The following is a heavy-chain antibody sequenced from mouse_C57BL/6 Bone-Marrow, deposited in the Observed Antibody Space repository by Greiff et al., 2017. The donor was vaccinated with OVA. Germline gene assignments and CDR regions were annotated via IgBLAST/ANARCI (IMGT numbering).Heavy chain of an antibody. D-gene: IGHD1-1*01. V-gene: IGHV5-6*01. CDR3: ARQGLLRD. CDR2: ISSGGSYT. Sequence: EVHLVESGGDLVKPGGSLKLSCAASGFTFSSYGMSWVRQTPDKRLEWVATISSGGSYTYYPDSVKGRFTISRDNAKNTLYLQMSSLKSEDTAMYYCARQGLLRDWGQGTTLTVSS. J-gene: IGHJ2*01. CDR1: GFTFSSYG.